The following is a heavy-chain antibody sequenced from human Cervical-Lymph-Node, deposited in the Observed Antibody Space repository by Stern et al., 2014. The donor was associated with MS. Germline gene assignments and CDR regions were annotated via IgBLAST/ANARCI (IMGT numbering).Heavy chain of an antibody. CDR2: ISHDGTVK. D-gene: IGHD5-18*01. Sequence: VQLVESGGGVVQPGRSLRLSCAASGITFNNHGMHWVRQAPGTGLEWVAVISHDGTVKHYADSVKGRFTIFRDNSKMYLQMNSPRADDTAVYYCAKETGKAGSSYESYFDYWGQGTLVTVSS. CDR1: GITFNNHG. J-gene: IGHJ4*02. CDR3: AKETGKAGSSYESYFDY. V-gene: IGHV3-30*18.